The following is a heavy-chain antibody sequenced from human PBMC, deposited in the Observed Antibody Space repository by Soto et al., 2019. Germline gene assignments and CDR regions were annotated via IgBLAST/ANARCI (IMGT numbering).Heavy chain of an antibody. CDR2: MNPNTGNR. V-gene: IGHV1-8*02. J-gene: IGHJ3*01. D-gene: IGHD6-6*01. CDR3: ERYTCARAFYF. CDR1: GQPFSTYD. Sequence: ASVKVSSPPSGQPFSTYDINGVRQAPGQGPEWMGWMNPNTGNRGFAQKFQGRVTLTRDTSISTAYMELSSLTSEDTAVYYFERYTCARAFYFWGQ.